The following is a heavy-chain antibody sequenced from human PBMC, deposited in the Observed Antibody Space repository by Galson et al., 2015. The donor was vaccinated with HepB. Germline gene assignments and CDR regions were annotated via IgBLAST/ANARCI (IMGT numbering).Heavy chain of an antibody. CDR1: GFTFSSYG. CDR3: AKDRQTYCSGGGCYSGFDY. J-gene: IGHJ4*02. D-gene: IGHD2-15*01. V-gene: IGHV3-30*18. CDR2: FSYDGSHK. Sequence: SLRLSCAASGFTFSSYGMHWVRQAPGKGLEWVAFFSYDGSHKYYADSVRGRFTISRDNSKNTLYLQMNSPRVEDTAVYYCAKDRQTYCSGGGCYSGFDYWGQGTLVTVSS.